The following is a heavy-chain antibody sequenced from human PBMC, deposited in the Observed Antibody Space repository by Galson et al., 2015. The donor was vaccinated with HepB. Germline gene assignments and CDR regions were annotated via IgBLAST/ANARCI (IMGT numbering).Heavy chain of an antibody. J-gene: IGHJ4*02. D-gene: IGHD6-6*01. CDR1: GYTFTGYY. V-gene: IGHV1-18*04. CDR3: ARGEGEQLSPFDY. Sequence: SVKVSCKASGYTFTGYYMHWVRQAPGQGLEWMGWISVYNGNTSYAQKFQGRVTMTTDTSTSTVYMELRSLRSDDTAVYYCARGEGEQLSPFDYWGQGTLVTVSS. CDR2: ISVYNGNT.